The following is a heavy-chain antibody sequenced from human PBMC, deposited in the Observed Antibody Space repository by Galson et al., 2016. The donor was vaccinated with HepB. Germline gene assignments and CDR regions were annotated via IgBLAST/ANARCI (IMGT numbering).Heavy chain of an antibody. V-gene: IGHV3-21*01. CDR1: GFTFNTYS. Sequence: SLRLSCAASGFTFNTYSMNWVRQAPGKGLEWVSSISGPSTYIYYADSVKGRFTISRDNAKNSLYLQMNNVRAEDTAVYYCSRELRGMKRFFDCSTHFDSGGQGTLVTVSS. CDR2: ISGPSTYI. J-gene: IGHJ4*02. CDR3: SRELRGMKRFFDCSTHFDS. D-gene: IGHD3-9*01.